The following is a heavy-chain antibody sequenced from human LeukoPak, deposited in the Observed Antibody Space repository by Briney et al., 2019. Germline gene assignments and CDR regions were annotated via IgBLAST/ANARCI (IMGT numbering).Heavy chain of an antibody. D-gene: IGHD2-15*01. CDR1: GFTFSSYE. CDR2: ISSSGSTM. Sequence: GGSLRLSCAASGFTFSSYEMNWVRQAPGKGLEWVSYISSSGSTMYYADSVKGRFTISRDNAKNSLYLQMNSLRAEDTAVYYCARDASLYCSGDSCYWAFDRWGQGTLVTVSS. V-gene: IGHV3-48*03. J-gene: IGHJ5*02. CDR3: ARDASLYCSGDSCYWAFDR.